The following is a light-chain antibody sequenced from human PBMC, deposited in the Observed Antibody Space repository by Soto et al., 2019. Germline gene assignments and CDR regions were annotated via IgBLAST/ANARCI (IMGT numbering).Light chain of an antibody. Sequence: QSALTQPPSASGSPGQSVTISCTGTSSDVGGYNYVSWYQQHPGKAPKLMIYEVSKRPSGVPDRFSGSKSGNTASLTVSGLQAEDEADYYCSSYAGSNNPHVVFGGGTKSPS. CDR1: SSDVGGYNY. CDR2: EVS. V-gene: IGLV2-8*01. J-gene: IGLJ2*01. CDR3: SSYAGSNNPHVV.